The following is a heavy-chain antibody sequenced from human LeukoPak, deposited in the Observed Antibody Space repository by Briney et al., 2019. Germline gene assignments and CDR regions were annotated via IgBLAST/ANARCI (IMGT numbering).Heavy chain of an antibody. CDR2: IYYGGNA. V-gene: IGHV4-61*01. Sequence: KPSVTLSLTCAVSGDSVSSGNYYWSWIRQPPGKGLEWIGYIYYGGNANYNPSLQSRVTISVDTSKNQFSLKLSSVTAADTAVYYCAREVRFCYGMDVWGQGTTVTVSS. J-gene: IGHJ6*02. CDR3: AREVRFCYGMDV. D-gene: IGHD3-3*01. CDR1: GDSVSSGNYY.